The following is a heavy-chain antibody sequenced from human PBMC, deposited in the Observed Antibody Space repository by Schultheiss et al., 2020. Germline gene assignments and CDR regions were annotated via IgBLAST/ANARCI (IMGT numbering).Heavy chain of an antibody. CDR1: GYTFTGHY. CDR3: ARPHGDSSGWFEWGWFDP. CDR2: INPNSGDT. V-gene: IGHV1-2*02. D-gene: IGHD6-19*01. J-gene: IGHJ5*02. Sequence: ASVKVSCKASGYTFTGHYMHWVRQAPGQGLEWMGWINPNSGDTNYAQKFQGRVTMTRDTSFSSTYMELSGLTSDDTAVYYCARPHGDSSGWFEWGWFDPWGQGTLVTVSS.